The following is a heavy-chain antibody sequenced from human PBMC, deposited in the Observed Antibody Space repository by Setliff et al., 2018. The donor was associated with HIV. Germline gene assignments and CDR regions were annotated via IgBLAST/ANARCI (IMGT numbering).Heavy chain of an antibody. D-gene: IGHD3-10*01. CDR3: ARKLRPGHGVDV. Sequence: GGSLRLSCAASGFSFSRYWMSWVRQAPGKGPEWVANIKTDGSEKFYVDSVKGRFTISRDNAKNSLYLQMNSLRAEDTAIYYCARKLRPGHGVDVWGQGTTVTVSS. J-gene: IGHJ6*02. V-gene: IGHV3-7*01. CDR2: IKTDGSEK. CDR1: GFSFSRYW.